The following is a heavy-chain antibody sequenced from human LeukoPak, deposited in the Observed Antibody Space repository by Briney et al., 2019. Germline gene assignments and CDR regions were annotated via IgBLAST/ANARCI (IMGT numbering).Heavy chain of an antibody. Sequence: SETLSLTCTVSGGSISSGDYYWSWIRQPPGKGLEWIGYIYYSGSTNYNPSLKSRVTISVDTSKNQFSLKLSSVTAADTAVYYCARSPRGWYQEALDYWGQGTLVTVSS. CDR3: ARSPRGWYQEALDY. CDR1: GGSISSGDYY. V-gene: IGHV4-30-4*08. D-gene: IGHD6-19*01. J-gene: IGHJ4*02. CDR2: IYYSGST.